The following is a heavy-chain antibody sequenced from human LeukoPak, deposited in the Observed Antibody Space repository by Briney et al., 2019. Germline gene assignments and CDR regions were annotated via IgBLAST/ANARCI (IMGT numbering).Heavy chain of an antibody. CDR1: GYTFTSYA. V-gene: IGHV1-3*03. Sequence: ASVKVSCKASGYTFTSYAMHWVRQAPGQRLEWMGWINAGNGNTKYSQEFQGRVTITRDTSASTAYMELSSLRSEDMAVYYCARDGGTTESNSGWPWYFDLWGRGTLVTVSS. CDR2: INAGNGNT. D-gene: IGHD1-1*01. CDR3: ARDGGTTESNSGWPWYFDL. J-gene: IGHJ2*01.